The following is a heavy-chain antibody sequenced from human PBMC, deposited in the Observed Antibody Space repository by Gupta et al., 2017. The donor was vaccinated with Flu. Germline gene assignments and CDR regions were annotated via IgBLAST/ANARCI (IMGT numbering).Heavy chain of an antibody. CDR3: ARDTTGTAAGHFDY. CDR2: IYYSGST. D-gene: IGHD1-1*01. CDR1: GGSISSYY. Sequence: QVQLQESGPGLVKPSETLSLTCTVSGGSISSYYWSWIRQPPGKGLEWIGYIYYSGSTNYNPSLKSRVTISVDTSKNQFSLKLSSVTAADTAVYYCARDTTGTAAGHFDYWGQGTLVTVSS. J-gene: IGHJ4*02. V-gene: IGHV4-59*01.